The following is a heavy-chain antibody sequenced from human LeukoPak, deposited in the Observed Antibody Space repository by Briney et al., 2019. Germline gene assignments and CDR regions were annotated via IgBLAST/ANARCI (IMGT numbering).Heavy chain of an antibody. CDR3: ARRMETIFGVVTDAFDI. CDR2: IYYSGST. J-gene: IGHJ3*02. CDR1: GGSISSYY. D-gene: IGHD3-3*01. Sequence: TSQTLSLTCTVSGGSISSYYWSWIRQPPGKGLEWIGYIYYSGSTNYNPSLKSRVTISVDTSKNQFSLKLSSVTAADTAVYYCARRMETIFGVVTDAFDIWGQGTMVTVSS. V-gene: IGHV4-59*01.